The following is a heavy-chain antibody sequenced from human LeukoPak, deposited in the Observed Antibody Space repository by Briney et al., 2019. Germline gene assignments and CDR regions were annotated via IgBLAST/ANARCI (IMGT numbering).Heavy chain of an antibody. D-gene: IGHD1-7*01. CDR3: ASSPYTGTTLGLFDY. V-gene: IGHV1-69*13. J-gene: IGHJ4*02. Sequence: SVKVSCKASGYTFTGYYMHWVRQAPGQGLEWMGGIIPIFGTANYAQKFQGRVTITADESTSTAYMELSSLRSEDTAVYYCASSPYTGTTLGLFDYWGQGTLVTVSS. CDR1: GYTFTGYY. CDR2: IIPIFGTA.